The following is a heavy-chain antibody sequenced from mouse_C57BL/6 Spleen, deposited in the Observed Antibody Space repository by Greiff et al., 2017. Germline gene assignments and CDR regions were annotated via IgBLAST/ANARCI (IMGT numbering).Heavy chain of an antibody. J-gene: IGHJ2*01. V-gene: IGHV1-50*01. CDR2: IDPSASYT. CDR3: ARNGASGVDY. CDR1: GYTFTSYW. D-gene: IGHD3-1*01. Sequence: QQSCKAPGYTFTSYWMQWVKQRPGQGLEWIGEIDPSASYTNYNQKFKGKATLTVDTSSSTAYMQLSSLTSEDSAVYYCARNGASGVDYWGQGTTLTVSS.